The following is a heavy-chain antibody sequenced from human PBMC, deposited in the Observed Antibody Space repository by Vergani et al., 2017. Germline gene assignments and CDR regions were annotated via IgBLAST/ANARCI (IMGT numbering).Heavy chain of an antibody. D-gene: IGHD4-23*01. CDR3: ARGVSGGHDY. CDR2: INHSGST. J-gene: IGHJ4*02. CDR1: GGSFSGYY. Sequence: QVQLQQWGAGLLKPSETLSLTCAVYGGSFSGYYWSWIRQPPGKGLEWIGEINHSGSTNYNPSLKSRVTISVDTSKNQFSLRLSSVTAADTAVYYCARGVSGGHDYWGQGTLVTVSS. V-gene: IGHV4-34*01.